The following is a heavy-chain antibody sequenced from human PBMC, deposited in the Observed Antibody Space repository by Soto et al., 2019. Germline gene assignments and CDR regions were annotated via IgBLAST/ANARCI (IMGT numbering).Heavy chain of an antibody. D-gene: IGHD1-26*01. J-gene: IGHJ4*02. CDR1: GFTFSSQA. V-gene: IGHV3-23*01. Sequence: HPGGSLRLSCAASGFTFSSQAMSSVRQAPGEGLEWVSAISGSGGSTYYADSVKGRFTISRDNSKDTLYLQMTSLRAEDTAVYYCANYLTAVGATSPFDYWGQGT. CDR3: ANYLTAVGATSPFDY. CDR2: ISGSGGST.